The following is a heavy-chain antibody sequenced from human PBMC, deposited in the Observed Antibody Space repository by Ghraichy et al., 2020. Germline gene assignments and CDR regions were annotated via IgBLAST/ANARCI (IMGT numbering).Heavy chain of an antibody. CDR1: GFTFSSYA. D-gene: IGHD3-3*01. Sequence: GGSLRLSCAASGFTFSSYAMHWVRQAPGKGLEWVAVISYDGSNKYYADSVKGRFTISRDNSKNTLYLQMNSLRAEDTAVYYCARDKSDFWSALLDYWGQGTLVTVSS. V-gene: IGHV3-30*04. CDR2: ISYDGSNK. J-gene: IGHJ4*02. CDR3: ARDKSDFWSALLDY.